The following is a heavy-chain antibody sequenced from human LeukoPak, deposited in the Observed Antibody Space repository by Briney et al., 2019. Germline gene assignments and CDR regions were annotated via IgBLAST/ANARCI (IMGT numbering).Heavy chain of an antibody. CDR1: GYTFTSYG. V-gene: IGHV1-18*01. J-gene: IGHJ4*02. D-gene: IGHD6-13*01. CDR2: ISGYNGNT. Sequence: ASVKVSCKASGYTFTSYGISWVRQAPGQGLEWMGWISGYNGNTNYAQKFQGRVTMTTDTSTSTAYMELRSLRSDDTAVYYCARDRTGSSWFNYWGQGTLVTVSS. CDR3: ARDRTGSSWFNY.